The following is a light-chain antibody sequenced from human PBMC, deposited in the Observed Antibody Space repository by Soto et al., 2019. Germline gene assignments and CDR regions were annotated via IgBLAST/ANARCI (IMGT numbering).Light chain of an antibody. J-gene: IGKJ4*01. V-gene: IGKV1-39*01. CDR3: QQTYSTPLT. Sequence: DIQMTQSPSSLSASVGHRVTITCRASQSISSYLNWYQQRPGKAPKLLIYAASTLQSGVPSRFSGSGSGTDFTLTISNLQPEDFATYYCQQTYSTPLTFGGWTKVEIK. CDR1: QSISSY. CDR2: AAS.